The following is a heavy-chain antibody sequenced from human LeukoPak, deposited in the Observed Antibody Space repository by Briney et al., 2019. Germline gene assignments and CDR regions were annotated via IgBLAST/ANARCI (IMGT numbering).Heavy chain of an antibody. CDR2: IKGDGSQT. V-gene: IGHV3-7*01. J-gene: IGHJ4*02. D-gene: IGHD6-13*01. CDR1: GFTFRFYW. Sequence: GSLRLFLATSGFTFRFYWVRLGRQAPGEGLEVGGNIKGDGSQTDYLDSVKGRFTISRDNSKNTLYLQMNSLRAEDTAVYYCAKDRGSSHSRYYFDYWGQGTLVTVSS. CDR3: AKDRGSSHSRYYFDY.